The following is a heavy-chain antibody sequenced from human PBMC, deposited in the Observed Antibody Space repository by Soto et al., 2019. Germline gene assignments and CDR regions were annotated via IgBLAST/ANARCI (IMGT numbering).Heavy chain of an antibody. V-gene: IGHV4-34*01. CDR2: INHSGST. J-gene: IGHJ4*02. CDR1: GRSFSGYY. CDR3: ARDKITGLFDY. Sequence: QVQLQQWGAGLLKPSETLSLTCAVYGRSFSGYYWTWIRQPPGTGLEWIGEINHSGSTNYNPSLKXXVTISVDTSKNQFSLKLTSVTAADTAVYYCARDKITGLFDYWGQGTLVTVSS. D-gene: IGHD2-8*02.